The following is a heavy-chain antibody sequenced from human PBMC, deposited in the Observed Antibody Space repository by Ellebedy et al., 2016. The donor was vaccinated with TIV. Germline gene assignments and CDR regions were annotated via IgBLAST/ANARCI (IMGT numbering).Heavy chain of an antibody. V-gene: IGHV3-23*01. Sequence: GESLKISCAASGFTFSSYAMSWVRQVPGKGLEWVSGFGVSGGSAYYADSVKGRFTISRDNSKNTLYLQMNSLRVEETAIYYCARGRSGTYIHHAFDYWGQGTLVTASS. CDR2: FGVSGGSA. J-gene: IGHJ4*02. CDR1: GFTFSSYA. CDR3: ARGRSGTYIHHAFDY. D-gene: IGHD1-14*01.